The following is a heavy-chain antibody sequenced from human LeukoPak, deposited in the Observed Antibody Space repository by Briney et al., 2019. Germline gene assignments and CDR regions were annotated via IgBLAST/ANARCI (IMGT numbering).Heavy chain of an antibody. D-gene: IGHD4-11*01. CDR1: GFTFSSYA. J-gene: IGHJ2*01. Sequence: PGGSLRLSCAASGFTFSSYAMSWVRQAPGKGLELVSYISSSTDPTYYADSVKGRFTISRDNAKSSLYLQMNSLRAEDTAVYYCARAVSNYYFWYFDLWGRGTLVTVSS. CDR3: ARAVSNYYFWYFDL. V-gene: IGHV3-48*01. CDR2: ISSSTDPT.